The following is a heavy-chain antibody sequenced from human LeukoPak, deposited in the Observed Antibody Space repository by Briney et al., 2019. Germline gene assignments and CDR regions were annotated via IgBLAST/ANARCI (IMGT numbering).Heavy chain of an antibody. J-gene: IGHJ4*02. CDR2: SHYSGST. D-gene: IGHD2-21*02. Sequence: SETLSLTCTVSGDSIRSSRYHWAWIRQPPGKGLEWIGSSHYSGSTNYNPSLKSRVTISVDTSKNQFSLKLSSVTAADTAVYYCARGTAVTAISVFDYWGQGTLVTVSS. V-gene: IGHV4-39*07. CDR3: ARGTAVTAISVFDY. CDR1: GDSIRSSRYH.